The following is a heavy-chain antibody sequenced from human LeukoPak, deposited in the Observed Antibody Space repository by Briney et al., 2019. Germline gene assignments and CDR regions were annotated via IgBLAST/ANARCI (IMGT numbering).Heavy chain of an antibody. Sequence: SETLSLTCAVYGGSFSGYYWSWIRQPPGKGLEWIGEINHSGSTNYNPSLKSRVTISVDTSKNQFSLKLSSVTAADTAVYYCARLYSSQYYYYYYMDVWGKGTTVTISS. J-gene: IGHJ6*03. CDR3: ARLYSSQYYYYYYMDV. CDR2: INHSGST. D-gene: IGHD6-13*01. CDR1: GGSFSGYY. V-gene: IGHV4-34*01.